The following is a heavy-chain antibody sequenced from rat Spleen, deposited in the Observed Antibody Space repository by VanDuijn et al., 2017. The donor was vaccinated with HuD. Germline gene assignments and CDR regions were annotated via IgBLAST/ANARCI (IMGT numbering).Heavy chain of an antibody. CDR2: ISYDGSST. CDR3: ARARDFDY. V-gene: IGHV5-29*01. J-gene: IGHJ2*01. CDR1: GFTFSNYG. Sequence: EVQLVESGGGLVQPGRSLKLSCAASGFTFSNYGMAWVRQAPTKGLEWVATISYDGSSTYYRDSVKGRFTISRDNAKSTLYLQMDSLRSEDTATYYCARARDFDYWGQGVMVTVSS.